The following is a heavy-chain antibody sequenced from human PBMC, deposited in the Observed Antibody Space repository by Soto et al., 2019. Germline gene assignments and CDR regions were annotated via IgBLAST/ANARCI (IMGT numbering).Heavy chain of an antibody. CDR3: AKAGQWLVLGIMFDY. V-gene: IGHV3-30*18. J-gene: IGHJ4*02. D-gene: IGHD6-19*01. CDR1: GFTFSSYG. CDR2: ISYDGSNK. Sequence: GGSLRLSCAASGFTFSSYGMHWVRQAPGKGLEWVAVISYDGSNKYYADSVKGRFTISRDNSKNTLYLQMNSLRAEDTAVYYCAKAGQWLVLGIMFDYWGQGTLVTVSS.